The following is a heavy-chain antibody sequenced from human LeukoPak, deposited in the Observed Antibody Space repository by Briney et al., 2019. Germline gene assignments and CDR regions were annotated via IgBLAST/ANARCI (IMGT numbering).Heavy chain of an antibody. V-gene: IGHV1-46*01. CDR2: INPSGGNT. D-gene: IGHD1-7*01. CDR3: ARVIMRELQLFDF. CDR1: GYTFTSYY. Sequence: ASVKVSCKASGYTFTSYYMHWVRQAPGQGLEWMGIINPSGGNTNYAQKFQGRVTMARDTSTSTVYMELNRLRYDDTAVYYCARVIMRELQLFDFWGRGTLVTVSS. J-gene: IGHJ4*02.